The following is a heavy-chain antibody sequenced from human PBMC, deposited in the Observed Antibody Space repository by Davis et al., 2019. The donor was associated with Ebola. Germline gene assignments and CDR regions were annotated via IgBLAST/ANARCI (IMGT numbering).Heavy chain of an antibody. V-gene: IGHV3-21*01. J-gene: IGHJ4*02. Sequence: PSETLSLTCTVSGGSISSSSYYWGWVRQAPGKGLEWVSSISSSSSYIYYADSVKGRFTISRDNAKNSLYLQMNSLRAEDTAVYYCARRGIAVAGPDYWGQGTLVTVSS. CDR1: GGSISSSSYY. D-gene: IGHD6-19*01. CDR2: ISSSSSYI. CDR3: ARRGIAVAGPDY.